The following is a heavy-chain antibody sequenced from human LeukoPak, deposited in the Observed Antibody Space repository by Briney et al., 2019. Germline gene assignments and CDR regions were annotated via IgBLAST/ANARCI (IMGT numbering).Heavy chain of an antibody. CDR2: ISSSSSYI. J-gene: IGHJ3*02. CDR1: GFTFSSYS. Sequence: AGGSLRLSCAASGFTFSSYSMNWVRQAPGKGLEWVSSISSSSSYIYYADSVKGRFTISRDNAKNSLYLQMNSLRAEDTAVYYCARESWPDIVVVPAAILDAFDIWGQGTMVTVSS. V-gene: IGHV3-21*01. CDR3: ARESWPDIVVVPAAILDAFDI. D-gene: IGHD2-2*02.